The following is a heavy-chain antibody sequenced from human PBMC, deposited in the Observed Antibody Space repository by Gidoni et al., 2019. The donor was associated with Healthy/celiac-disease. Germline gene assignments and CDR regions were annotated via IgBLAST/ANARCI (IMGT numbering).Heavy chain of an antibody. Sequence: QVQLQESGPGLVKFSETLCLTCTVSGGSISSHYWCWIRQPAGKGLEWIGRIYNSGSTNYNPSIKSRVSMSVDTSKNQFSLKLSSVTDEDTAVYYCARTSDYYDSSSNYDRTYFDYWGQGTLVTVYS. CDR3: ARTSDYYDSSSNYDRTYFDY. J-gene: IGHJ4*02. CDR1: GGSISSHY. V-gene: IGHV4-4*07. CDR2: IYNSGST. D-gene: IGHD3-22*01.